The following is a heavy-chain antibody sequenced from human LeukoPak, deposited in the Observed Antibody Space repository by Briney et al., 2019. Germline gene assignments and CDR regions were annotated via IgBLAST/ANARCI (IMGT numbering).Heavy chain of an antibody. CDR3: ARGASDFWSGYVNWCDP. J-gene: IGHJ5*02. CDR2: MNPNSGNT. CDR1: GYTFTSYD. D-gene: IGHD3-3*01. V-gene: IGHV1-8*01. Sequence: ASVKVSCKASGYTFTSYDINWVRQATGPGLEWMGWMNPNSGNTGYAQKFQGRVTMTRNTSISTTYMELSSLRSEDTAVYYCARGASDFWSGYVNWCDPGGQGTVVTVS.